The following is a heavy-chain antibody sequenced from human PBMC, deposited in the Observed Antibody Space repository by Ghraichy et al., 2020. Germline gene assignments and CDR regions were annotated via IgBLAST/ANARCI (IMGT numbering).Heavy chain of an antibody. V-gene: IGHV3-23*01. D-gene: IGHD2-21*01. J-gene: IGHJ4*02. CDR2: ISDSGSVT. CDR3: VRGCGGYCYQGDY. CDR1: GFTFDNYA. Sequence: GESLNISCEVSGFTFDNYAMNWVRQAPGKGLEWVSSISDSGSVTHYADSVKGRLTISRDNSKNTLYLQINSLRAGDTAIYYCVRGCGGYCYQGDYWGQGTLVTVSS.